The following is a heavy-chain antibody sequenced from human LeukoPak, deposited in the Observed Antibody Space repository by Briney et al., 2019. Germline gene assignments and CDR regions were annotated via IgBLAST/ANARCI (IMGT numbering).Heavy chain of an antibody. J-gene: IGHJ4*02. D-gene: IGHD5-12*01. CDR3: ARDQALYSGYDQFDY. Sequence: GSLRLSCAASGFTFSSYWMHWVRQAPGKGLVWVSRINSDGSSTSYADSVKGRFTISRDNAKNTLYLQMNSLRAEDTAVYYCARDQALYSGYDQFDYWGQGTLVTVSS. V-gene: IGHV3-74*01. CDR2: INSDGSST. CDR1: GFTFSSYW.